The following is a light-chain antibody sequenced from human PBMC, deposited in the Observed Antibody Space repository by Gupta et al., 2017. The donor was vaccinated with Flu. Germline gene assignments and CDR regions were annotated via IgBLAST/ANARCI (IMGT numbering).Light chain of an antibody. CDR2: MDS. Sequence: VNPGEPASISCSAIKGRRHSNGNTYLEWNLQKQGQSPQLRMDMDSHWASGVPERCSCSGSGTDFTLKISRVETEDVGVEYCKRSVQPSFAFGRGTKVEIK. CDR3: KRSVQPSFA. CDR1: KGRRHSNGNTY. V-gene: IGKV2-28*01. J-gene: IGKJ1*01.